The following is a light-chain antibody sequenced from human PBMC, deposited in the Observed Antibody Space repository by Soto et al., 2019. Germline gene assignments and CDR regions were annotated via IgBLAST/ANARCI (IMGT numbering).Light chain of an antibody. CDR3: QSYDSSVSGSV. J-gene: IGLJ2*01. V-gene: IGLV1-40*01. Sequence: QSVLTQPPSVSGAPGQRVTISCTGSSSNIGAGYDVHWYQQLPGTAPKLLIYGNSNRPSGVPDRFSGSKSGTTASLAITGLQAEDEADYYCQSYDSSVSGSVFGGRTQLTVL. CDR2: GNS. CDR1: SSNIGAGYD.